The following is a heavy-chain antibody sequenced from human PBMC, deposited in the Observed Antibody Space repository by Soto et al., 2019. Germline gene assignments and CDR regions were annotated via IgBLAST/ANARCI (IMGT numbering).Heavy chain of an antibody. V-gene: IGHV4-30-2*05. Sequence: PSETLSLTCTVSGDSVSSVGFHWAWLRRPTGKGLEWIGYIYNGGSTYYRPSLESRMHMSLDATRSHYSLRLTSVTAADTAVYFCARAPVGLDTISYFDYWGQGKLVT. CDR1: GDSVSSVGFH. D-gene: IGHD3-3*01. CDR2: IYNGGST. J-gene: IGHJ4*02. CDR3: ARAPVGLDTISYFDY.